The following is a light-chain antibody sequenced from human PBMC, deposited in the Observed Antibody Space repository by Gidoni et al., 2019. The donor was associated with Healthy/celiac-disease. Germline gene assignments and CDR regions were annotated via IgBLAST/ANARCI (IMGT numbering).Light chain of an antibody. CDR3: NSRDSSGNHWV. Sequence: SSELPQAPAVSVALGQTVRITCQGDSLRSYYASWYQQKPGQAPVLVIYGKNNRPSGIPDRFSGSSSGNTASLTITGPQAEDEADYYCNSRDSSGNHWVFGGGTKLTVL. CDR2: GKN. CDR1: SLRSYY. V-gene: IGLV3-19*01. J-gene: IGLJ3*02.